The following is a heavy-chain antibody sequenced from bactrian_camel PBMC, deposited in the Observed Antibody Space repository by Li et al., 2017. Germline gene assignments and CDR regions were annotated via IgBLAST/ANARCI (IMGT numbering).Heavy chain of an antibody. CDR1: GFAISKHG. CDR2: SNTDGRT. V-gene: IGHV3S1*01. CDR3: SKGNSGPSSTLTLE. D-gene: IGHD2*01. J-gene: IGHJ4*01. Sequence: HVQLVESGGGLVQSGGSLTLTCVASGFAISKHGMSWVRRPPGKDLEYVATSNTDGRTHYRESVEGRFTISRDNAKNTVYLQLDHLRSEDTAMYYCSKGNSGPSSTLTLERGQGTQVTVS.